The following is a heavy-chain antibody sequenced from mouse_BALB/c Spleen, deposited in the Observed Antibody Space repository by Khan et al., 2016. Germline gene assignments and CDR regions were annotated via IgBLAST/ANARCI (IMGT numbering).Heavy chain of an antibody. D-gene: IGHD1-1*02. V-gene: IGHV3-2*02. CDR1: GYSITSDYA. J-gene: IGHJ3*01. CDR3: AREDYSWFAY. Sequence: EVQLQESGPGLVKPSQSLSLTCTVTGYSITSDYAWNWIRQFPGNKLVWLGYISYSGDTHYNPSLTSRISITRDTSKNQFFLQLNSVTVEDTATYYCAREDYSWFAYWGQGTLVTVSA. CDR2: ISYSGDT.